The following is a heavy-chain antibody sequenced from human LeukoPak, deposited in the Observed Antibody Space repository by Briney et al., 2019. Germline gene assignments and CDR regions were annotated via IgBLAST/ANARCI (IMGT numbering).Heavy chain of an antibody. J-gene: IGHJ4*02. V-gene: IGHV1-46*01. CDR3: ARKFGGSGYYLDY. Sequence: ASVHVSCKASGYTFIDYYIQWVRQAPGQGLEWMGTINPSGGSTRHAQRFQGRVTMTRDTSTSTLYMELSGLTSEDTAVYYCARKFGGSGYYLDYWGQGTLVTVSS. D-gene: IGHD2-15*01. CDR2: INPSGGST. CDR1: GYTFIDYY.